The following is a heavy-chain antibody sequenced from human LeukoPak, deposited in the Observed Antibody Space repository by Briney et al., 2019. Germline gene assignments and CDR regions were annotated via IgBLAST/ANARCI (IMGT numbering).Heavy chain of an antibody. CDR3: ARDLPGGWAFDI. D-gene: IGHD1-14*01. CDR1: GFTFSSYG. CDR2: IWYDGSNK. V-gene: IGHV3-33*01. Sequence: GGSLRLSCAASGFTFSSYGMHWVRQAPGKGLEWVAVIWYDGSNKYYADSVKGRFTISRDNSKNTLYLQMNSLRAEDTAVYHCARDLPGGWAFDIWGQGTMVTVSS. J-gene: IGHJ3*02.